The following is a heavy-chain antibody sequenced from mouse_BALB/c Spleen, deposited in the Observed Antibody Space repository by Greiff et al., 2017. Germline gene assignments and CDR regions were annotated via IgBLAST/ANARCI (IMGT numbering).Heavy chain of an antibody. V-gene: IGHV1-14*01. CDR1: GYTFTSYV. CDR2: INPYNDGT. D-gene: IGHD2-4*01. J-gene: IGHJ1*01. CDR3: ARGLGLRNWYFDV. Sequence: EVQLVESGPELVKPGASVKMSCKASGYTFTSYVMHWVKQKPGQGLEWIGYINPYNDGTKYNEKFKGKATLTSDKSSSTAYMELSSLTSEDSAVYYCARGLGLRNWYFDVWGAGTTVTVSS.